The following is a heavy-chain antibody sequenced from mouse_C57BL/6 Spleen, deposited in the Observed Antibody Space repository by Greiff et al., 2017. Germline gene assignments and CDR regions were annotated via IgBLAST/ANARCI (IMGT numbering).Heavy chain of an antibody. CDR3: ARHGGYDYDFYYAMDY. CDR1: GFTFSSYG. D-gene: IGHD2-4*01. CDR2: ISSGGSYT. J-gene: IGHJ4*01. V-gene: IGHV5-6*01. Sequence: EVKVVESGGDLVKPGGSLKLSCAASGFTFSSYGMSWVRQTPDKRLEWVATISSGGSYTYYQDSVKGRFTISRDNAKNTLYLQMSSLKSEDTAMYYCARHGGYDYDFYYAMDYWGQGTSVTVSS.